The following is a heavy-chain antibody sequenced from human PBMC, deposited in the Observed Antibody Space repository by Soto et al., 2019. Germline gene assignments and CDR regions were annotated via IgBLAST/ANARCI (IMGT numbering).Heavy chain of an antibody. CDR3: TRANWYSEY. Sequence: GTSVKVSCKASGYTLTNFYIHWVRQAPGQGLEWMGIINPNGGSTNYAHNFQGRVTMSVDTSKNQLSLNLTSLTAADTAIYYCTRANWYSEYWGQGTLVTVSS. CDR1: GYTLTNFY. V-gene: IGHV1-46*01. CDR2: INPNGGST. D-gene: IGHD7-27*01. J-gene: IGHJ4*02.